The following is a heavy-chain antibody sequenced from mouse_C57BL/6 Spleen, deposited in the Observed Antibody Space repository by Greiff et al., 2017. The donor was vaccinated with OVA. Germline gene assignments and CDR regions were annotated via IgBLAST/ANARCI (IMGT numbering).Heavy chain of an antibody. Sequence: EVKLMESGPELVKPGASVKISCKASGYSFTGYYMNWVKQSPEKSLEWIGEINPSTGGTTYNQKFKAKATLTVDKSSSTAYMQLKSLTSEDSAVYYCARRGVYFDYWGQGTTLTVSS. CDR1: GYSFTGYY. J-gene: IGHJ2*01. CDR3: ARRGVYFDY. CDR2: INPSTGGT. V-gene: IGHV1-42*01.